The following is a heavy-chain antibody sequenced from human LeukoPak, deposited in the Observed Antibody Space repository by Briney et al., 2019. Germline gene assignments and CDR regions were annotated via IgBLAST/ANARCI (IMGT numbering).Heavy chain of an antibody. Sequence: ASVKVSCKVSGYTFTGYYMYWVRQAPGQGLEWMGWINPNSGGTNYAQKFQGRVTMTRDTSISTAYMELSRLRSDDTAVYYCARTGYSSTYRFTGDYWGQGTLVTVSS. CDR2: INPNSGGT. V-gene: IGHV1-2*02. D-gene: IGHD6-13*01. CDR1: GYTFTGYY. CDR3: ARTGYSSTYRFTGDY. J-gene: IGHJ4*02.